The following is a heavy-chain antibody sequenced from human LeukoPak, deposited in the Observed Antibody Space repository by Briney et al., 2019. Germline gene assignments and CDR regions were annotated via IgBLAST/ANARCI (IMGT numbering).Heavy chain of an antibody. J-gene: IGHJ4*02. CDR3: ARSGIAAAGPPVDY. D-gene: IGHD6-13*01. CDR2: IYLGGII. Sequence: SETLSLTCTVSGGSISSVDWFSWVRQPPRKGLEWIGEIYLGGIINYNPSLKSRVTISVDTSKNQFSLKLSSVTAADTAVYYCARSGIAAAGPPVDYWGQGTLVTVSS. CDR1: GGSISSVDW. V-gene: IGHV4-4*02.